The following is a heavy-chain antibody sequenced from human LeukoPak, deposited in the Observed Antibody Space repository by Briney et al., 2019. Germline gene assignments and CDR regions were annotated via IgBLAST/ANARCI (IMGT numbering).Heavy chain of an antibody. D-gene: IGHD2-2*01. V-gene: IGHV4-34*01. Sequence: PSETLSLTCAVYGGSFSGYYWSWIRQPPGKGLEWIGEINHSGSTNYNPSLKSRVTISVDTSKNQFSLKLSSVTAADTAVYYCASTRRGDYGGKGTLVPVPS. CDR1: GGSFSGYY. CDR2: INHSGST. CDR3: ASTRRGDY. J-gene: IGHJ4*02.